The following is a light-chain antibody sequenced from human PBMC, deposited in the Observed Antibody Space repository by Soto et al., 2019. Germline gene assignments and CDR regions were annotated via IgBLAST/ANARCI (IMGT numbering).Light chain of an antibody. CDR1: QSVSSY. J-gene: IGKJ4*01. CDR2: DAS. CDR3: QQRSNWPL. Sequence: EIVLTQSPATLSLSPGERATLSCRASQSVSSYLAWYQQKPGQAPRLLIYDASNRATDIPARFSGSGSGTGLTLTISSLEPEDFAVYYCQQRSNWPLFGGGPKVESK. V-gene: IGKV3-11*01.